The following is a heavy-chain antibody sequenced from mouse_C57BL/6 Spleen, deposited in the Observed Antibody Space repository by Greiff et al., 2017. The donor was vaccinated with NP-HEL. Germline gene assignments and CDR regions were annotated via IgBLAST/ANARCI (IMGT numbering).Heavy chain of an antibody. D-gene: IGHD4-1*01. Sequence: EVKLMESGGGLVKPGGSLKLSCAASGFTFSSYAMSWVRQTPEKRLEWVATISDGGSYTYYPDNVKGRFTISRDNAKNNLYLQMSHLKSEDTAMYYCAREGELTGFDYWGQGTTLTVSS. J-gene: IGHJ2*01. CDR2: ISDGGSYT. CDR1: GFTFSSYA. CDR3: AREGELTGFDY. V-gene: IGHV5-4*01.